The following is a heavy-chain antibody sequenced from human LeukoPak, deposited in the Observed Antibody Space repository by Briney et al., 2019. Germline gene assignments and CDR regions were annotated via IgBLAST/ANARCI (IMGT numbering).Heavy chain of an antibody. D-gene: IGHD2-2*01. CDR1: VGTLNSYP. CDR2: IIPVLGRV. V-gene: IGHV1-69*02. CDR3: ARPVASADAGVNWVDL. Sequence: SVKVSCKPSVGTLNSYPIGWVRQAPGQGLEWMGRIIPVLGRVNYAQQFQGRVTISADISTTTVSLELTSLRSEDTAVYYCARPVASADAGVNWVDLWGQGTVVSVSS. J-gene: IGHJ5*02.